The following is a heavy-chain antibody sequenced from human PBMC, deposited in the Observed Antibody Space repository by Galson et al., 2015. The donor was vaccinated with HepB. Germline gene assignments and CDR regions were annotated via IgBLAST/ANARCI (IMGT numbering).Heavy chain of an antibody. V-gene: IGHV3-23*01. CDR3: AKDRPVRGAPAWY. J-gene: IGHJ4*02. Sequence: SLRLSCAASGFTFSSYALSWVRQAPGKGLEWVSAIGASGGGTYYADSVRGRFTISRDTPKNTVYLQMIGLRAEDTALYYCAKDRPVRGAPAWYWGQGTLVTVSS. CDR1: GFTFSSYA. D-gene: IGHD3-10*01. CDR2: IGASGGGT.